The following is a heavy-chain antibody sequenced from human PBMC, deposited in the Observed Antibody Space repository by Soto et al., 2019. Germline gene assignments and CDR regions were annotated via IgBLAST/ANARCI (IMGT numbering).Heavy chain of an antibody. CDR3: VKSRGGNNFDFFD. CDR1: GFTFSSYA. D-gene: IGHD5-12*01. J-gene: IGHJ4*02. Sequence: PGGSLRLSCSASGFTFSSYAMHWVRQAPGKGLECVSGVRGNGDPPFYADSVKGRFTISRDNSKNTLYLQMSSLSADDTAVYYCVKSRGGNNFDFFDWGQGALVTVSS. V-gene: IGHV3-64D*06. CDR2: VRGNGDPP.